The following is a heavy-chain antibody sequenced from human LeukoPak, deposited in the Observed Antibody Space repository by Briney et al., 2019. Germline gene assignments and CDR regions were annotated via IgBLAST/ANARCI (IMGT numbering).Heavy chain of an antibody. V-gene: IGHV5-51*01. D-gene: IGHD1-26*01. Sequence: GESLKISCKGSGYSFTTFWIAWVRQMPGRGLEWMGIISPDDSEIRYSPSFRGQVTISADKSTSTAYLQWSRLKASDTAIYYCARHEGSGSYYSYWGQGTLVTVSS. CDR1: GYSFTTFW. CDR3: ARHEGSGSYYSY. J-gene: IGHJ4*02. CDR2: ISPDDSEI.